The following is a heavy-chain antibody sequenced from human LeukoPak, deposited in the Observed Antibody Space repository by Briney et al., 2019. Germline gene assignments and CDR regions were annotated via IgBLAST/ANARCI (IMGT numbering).Heavy chain of an antibody. V-gene: IGHV3-21*01. CDR2: ISGSSGYI. J-gene: IGHJ4*02. CDR1: GFTFDDYG. CDR3: ARDPPNIVGATKGIFDH. D-gene: IGHD1-26*01. Sequence: PGGSLRLSCAASGFTFDDYGMSWVRQAPGKGLEWVSSISGSSGYIFYADSVKGRFTISRDNAKNSLYLQMNSLRAEDTAVYYCARDPPNIVGATKGIFDHWGQGTLVTVSS.